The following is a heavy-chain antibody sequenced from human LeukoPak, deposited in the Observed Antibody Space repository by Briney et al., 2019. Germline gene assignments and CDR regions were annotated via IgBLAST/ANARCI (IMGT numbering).Heavy chain of an antibody. D-gene: IGHD2-15*01. CDR1: GGTFSSYA. V-gene: IGHV1-69*05. Sequence: SVKVSCKASGGTFSSYAISWVRQAPGQGLEWMGGIIPIFGTANYAQKFQGRVTITTDESTSTAYMELSSLRSEDTAVYYCASMPFRYCSGGSCYWFDPWGQGTLVTVSS. CDR3: ASMPFRYCSGGSCYWFDP. CDR2: IIPIFGTA. J-gene: IGHJ5*02.